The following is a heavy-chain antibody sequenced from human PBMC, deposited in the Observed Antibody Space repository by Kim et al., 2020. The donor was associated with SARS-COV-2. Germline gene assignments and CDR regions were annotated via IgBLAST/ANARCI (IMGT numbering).Heavy chain of an antibody. CDR2: IYYSGNI. CDR3: GVSYYYYYGVDV. CDR1: GGSISSSSYY. D-gene: IGHD3-3*01. V-gene: IGHV4-39*01. J-gene: IGHJ6*02. Sequence: ETLSLTCTVSGGSISSSSYYWGWIRQPPGKGLEWIGSIYYSGNIYYNPSLKSRVTISVHTSKNEFSLKLTSVTAADTAVYYAGVSYYYYYGVDVWGQG.